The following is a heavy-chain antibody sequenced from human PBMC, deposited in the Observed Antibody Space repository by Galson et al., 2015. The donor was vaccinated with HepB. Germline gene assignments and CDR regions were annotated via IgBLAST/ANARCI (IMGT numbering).Heavy chain of an antibody. CDR2: ISDSGGST. CDR1: EFTFTKYP. V-gene: IGHV3-23*01. D-gene: IGHD5-18*01. CDR3: ATDTVSPLGYYYYYMDV. Sequence: SLRLPCAASEFTFTKYPMAWVRQAPGKGLEWVSSISDSGGSTYYADSVKGRFTISRDDSKNKLSLQMNSLRAEDTAVYYCATDTVSPLGYYYYYMDVWGKGTMVTVSS. J-gene: IGHJ6*03.